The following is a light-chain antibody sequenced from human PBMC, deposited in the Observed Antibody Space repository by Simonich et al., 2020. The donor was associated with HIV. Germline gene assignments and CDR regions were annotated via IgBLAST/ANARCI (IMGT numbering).Light chain of an antibody. CDR2: DSS. CDR3: QQRSNWPIT. V-gene: IGKV3-11*01. CDR1: QSVSSS. Sequence: EIVLTQSPATLSLSPGERATLSCRARQSVSSSLAWYQQKPGQAPRILIYDSSNRATGIPARFSGSGSGTDFTLTISSLEPEDFAVYYCQQRSNWPITFGQGTRLEIK. J-gene: IGKJ5*01.